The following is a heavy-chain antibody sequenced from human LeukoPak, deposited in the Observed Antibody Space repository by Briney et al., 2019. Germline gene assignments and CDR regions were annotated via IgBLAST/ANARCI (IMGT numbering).Heavy chain of an antibody. Sequence: GASVKVSCKASGGTFSSYAISWVRQAPGQGLEWMGRIIPILGIANYAQKFQGRVTITADKSTSTAYMELSSLRSEDTAVYYCARVGGRYSSSRTLDYWGQGTLVTVSS. CDR3: ARVGGRYSSSRTLDY. V-gene: IGHV1-69*04. CDR2: IIPILGIA. D-gene: IGHD6-13*01. CDR1: GGTFSSYA. J-gene: IGHJ4*02.